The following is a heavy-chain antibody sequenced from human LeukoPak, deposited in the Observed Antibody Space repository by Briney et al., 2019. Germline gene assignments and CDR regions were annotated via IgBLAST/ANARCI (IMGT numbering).Heavy chain of an antibody. D-gene: IGHD2-2*01. CDR1: GFTFSSYT. CDR3: AHEESYCSSTSCQTYFDY. V-gene: IGHV3-23*01. J-gene: IGHJ4*02. CDR2: ISGSGGST. Sequence: GGSLRLSCAASGFTFSSYTMSWVRQAPGKGLEWVSAISGSGGSTYYADSVKGRFTISRDNSKNTLYLQMNSLRAEDTAVYYCAHEESYCSSTSCQTYFDYWGQGTLATVSS.